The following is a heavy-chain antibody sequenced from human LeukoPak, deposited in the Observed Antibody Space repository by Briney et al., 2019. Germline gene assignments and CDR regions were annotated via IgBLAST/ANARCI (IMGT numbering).Heavy chain of an antibody. CDR2: IIPIFGTA. Sequence: SVKVSCKASGGTFSSYDISWVRQAPGQGLEWMGGIIPIFGTANYAQKFQGRVTITADESTSTAYMELSSLRSEDMAVYYCANRRRASRGYGMDVWGQGITVTVSS. D-gene: IGHD1-1*01. V-gene: IGHV1-69*13. CDR1: GGTFSSYD. CDR3: ANRRRASRGYGMDV. J-gene: IGHJ6*02.